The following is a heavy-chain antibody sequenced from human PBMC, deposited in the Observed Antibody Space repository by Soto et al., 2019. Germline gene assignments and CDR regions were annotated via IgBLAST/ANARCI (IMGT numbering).Heavy chain of an antibody. D-gene: IGHD2-21*01. J-gene: IGHJ3*02. Sequence: GGSLRLSCAASGFTFSSYSMNWVRQAPGKGLERVSYISSSSSTIYYADSVKGRFTISRDNAKNSLYLQMNSLRAEDTAVYYCARDTPILAYCGGDCYSDAFDIWGQGTMVTVSS. V-gene: IGHV3-48*01. CDR2: ISSSSSTI. CDR1: GFTFSSYS. CDR3: ARDTPILAYCGGDCYSDAFDI.